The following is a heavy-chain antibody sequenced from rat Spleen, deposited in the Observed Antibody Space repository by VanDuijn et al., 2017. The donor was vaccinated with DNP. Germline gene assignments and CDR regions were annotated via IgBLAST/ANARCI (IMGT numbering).Heavy chain of an antibody. CDR1: GFTFSNYG. J-gene: IGHJ2*01. CDR3: ATHDFDY. V-gene: IGHV5S13*01. CDR2: ISNDGGSS. Sequence: EVQLVGSGGGLVQSGRSLKLSCAASGFTFSNYGMAWVRQAPKKGLEWVASISNDGGSSYYRDSVKGRFTISRDDAKTTLYLQMDTLRSEDTATYYCATHDFDYWGQGVMVTVSS.